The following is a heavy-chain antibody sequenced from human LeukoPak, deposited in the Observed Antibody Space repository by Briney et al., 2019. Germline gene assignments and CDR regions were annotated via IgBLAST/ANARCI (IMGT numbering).Heavy chain of an antibody. J-gene: IGHJ3*02. CDR3: ARDRITMVRGMVHPSDAFDI. Sequence: ASVKVSCKASGYTFTGYYMHWVRQAPGQGLEWMGWINPNSGGTNYAQKFQGRVTITTDESTGTAYMELSSLRSEDTAVYYCARDRITMVRGMVHPSDAFDIWGQGTMVTVSS. CDR2: INPNSGGT. D-gene: IGHD3-10*01. CDR1: GYTFTGYY. V-gene: IGHV1-2*02.